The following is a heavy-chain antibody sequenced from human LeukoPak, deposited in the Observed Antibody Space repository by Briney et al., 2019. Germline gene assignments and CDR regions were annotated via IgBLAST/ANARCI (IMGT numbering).Heavy chain of an antibody. J-gene: IGHJ4*02. D-gene: IGHD2-2*01. Sequence: GGSQTLLCAASGFTFSSYAMTWVRQAPGKGLEWLSAISGSGGSTYYADSVKGRFTISRDNSRNTVYLQMNSLRADDTGVYSCAKSLVPAAEFDHLIRGTLVTVSS. V-gene: IGHV3-23*01. CDR1: GFTFSSYA. CDR3: AKSLVPAAEFDH. CDR2: ISGSGGST.